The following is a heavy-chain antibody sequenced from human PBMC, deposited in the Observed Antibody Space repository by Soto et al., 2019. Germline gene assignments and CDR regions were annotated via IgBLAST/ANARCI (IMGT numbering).Heavy chain of an antibody. CDR1: GYTFTSYD. CDR3: GIAVTPSYYYYYYMDV. J-gene: IGHJ6*03. V-gene: IGHV1-8*01. D-gene: IGHD4-17*01. Sequence: ASVKVSCKASGYTFTSYDINWVRQATGQGLEWMGWMNPNSGNTGYAQKFQGRVTMTRNTSISTAYMELSSLRSEDTAVYYCGIAVTPSYYYYYYMDVWGKGTTVTVSS. CDR2: MNPNSGNT.